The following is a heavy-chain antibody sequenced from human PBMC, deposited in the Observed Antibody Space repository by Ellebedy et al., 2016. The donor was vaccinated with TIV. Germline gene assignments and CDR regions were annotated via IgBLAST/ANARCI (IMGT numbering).Heavy chain of an antibody. Sequence: GESLKISCVASGLTFSIYAMNWVRQAPGTGLEWVSVISGSGDSTYYADPVKGRFTISRANSKNTLYLQMNSLRAEDTAVYFCARHTTMAYLFDYWGQGALVTVSS. CDR1: GLTFSIYA. CDR2: ISGSGDST. CDR3: ARHTTMAYLFDY. J-gene: IGHJ4*02. D-gene: IGHD1-1*01. V-gene: IGHV3-23*01.